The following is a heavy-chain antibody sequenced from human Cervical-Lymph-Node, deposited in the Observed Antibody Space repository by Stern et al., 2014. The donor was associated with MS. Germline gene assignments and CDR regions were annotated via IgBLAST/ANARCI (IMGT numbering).Heavy chain of an antibody. Sequence: EVQLVQSAGGLVTPGESLRLPCDASGFTFSHYSINWVRQAPGKGLEGISSFSNNSTHTYYADSVEGRFTISRDSAKDSVSLHMVSLRAEDTAVYYCARARVGDYARSPHLDSWGQGTLVTVSS. J-gene: IGHJ4*02. CDR3: ARARVGDYARSPHLDS. CDR1: GFTFSHYS. CDR2: FSNNSTHT. V-gene: IGHV3-21*01. D-gene: IGHD4-17*01.